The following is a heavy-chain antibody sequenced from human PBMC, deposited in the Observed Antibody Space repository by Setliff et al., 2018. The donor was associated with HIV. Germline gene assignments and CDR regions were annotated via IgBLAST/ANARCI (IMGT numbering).Heavy chain of an antibody. CDR2: IYYTGST. J-gene: IGHJ4*02. D-gene: IGHD2-15*01. CDR3: VRALSGGYCSGGNCFPFDF. Sequence: SETLSLTCTVSGASISSSSHHWAWIRQPPGKGLEYIGNIYYTGSTHHNPSLESRVATSVDTSKNQFSLKLSSVTAADTAVYYCVRALSGGYCSGGNCFPFDFWGQGTLVTVSS. V-gene: IGHV4-39*01. CDR1: GASISSSSHH.